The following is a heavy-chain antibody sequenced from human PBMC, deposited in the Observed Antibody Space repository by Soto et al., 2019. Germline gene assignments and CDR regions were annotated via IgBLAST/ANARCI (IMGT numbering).Heavy chain of an antibody. V-gene: IGHV3-48*01. CDR3: ARDLLGDYVDY. J-gene: IGHJ4*02. CDR1: GFTFSSYS. D-gene: IGHD2-15*01. Sequence: EVQLVESGGGLVQPGGSLRLSCAASGFTFSSYSMNWVRQAPGKGLEWVSYISSSSSTIYYADSVKGRFTISGDNAKNSLYLQMNSLRAEDTAVYYCARDLLGDYVDYWGQGTLVTVSS. CDR2: ISSSSSTI.